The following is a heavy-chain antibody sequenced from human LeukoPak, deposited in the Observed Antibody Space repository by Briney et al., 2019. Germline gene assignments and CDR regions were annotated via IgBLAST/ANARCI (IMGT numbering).Heavy chain of an antibody. CDR3: ASHSGVADDWFDP. CDR1: GGSISSYY. D-gene: IGHD6-19*01. CDR2: IYYSGST. V-gene: IGHV4-59*01. Sequence: SETLSLTCTVSGGSISSYYWSWIRQPPGKGLEWIGYIYYSGSTNYNPSLKSRVTISIDTSKNQFSLKLSSVTAADTAVYYCASHSGVADDWFDPWGQGTLVTVSS. J-gene: IGHJ5*02.